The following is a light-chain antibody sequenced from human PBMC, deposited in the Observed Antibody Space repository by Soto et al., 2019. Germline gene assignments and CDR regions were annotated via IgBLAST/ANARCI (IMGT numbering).Light chain of an antibody. CDR2: DNN. CDR3: QSYDSRLSGYV. Sequence: QSVLTQPPSVSGAPGQRGTISCTGSSSNIGAGHDAHWYQQLPGTAPKLLIYDNNNRPSGVPDRLSGSKSGTSASLAITGLQAEDEADYYCQSYDSRLSGYVFGTGTKLTVL. CDR1: SSNIGAGHD. V-gene: IGLV1-40*01. J-gene: IGLJ1*01.